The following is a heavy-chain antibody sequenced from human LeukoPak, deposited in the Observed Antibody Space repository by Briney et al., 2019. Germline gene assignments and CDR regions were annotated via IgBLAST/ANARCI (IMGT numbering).Heavy chain of an antibody. CDR3: ARNYYFDF. Sequence: GGSLRLSCAASGSTFSSKWMAWVRQAPGKGLEWVATIKEDGTKTYYVDSVKGRFTISRDNAENSLSLQMDSLTADDTAVYYCARNYYFDFWGQGTLVTVSS. CDR1: GSTFSSKW. CDR2: IKEDGTKT. J-gene: IGHJ4*02. D-gene: IGHD1-7*01. V-gene: IGHV3-7*05.